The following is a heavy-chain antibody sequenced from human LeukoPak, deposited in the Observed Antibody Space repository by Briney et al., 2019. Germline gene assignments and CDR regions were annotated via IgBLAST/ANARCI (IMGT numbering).Heavy chain of an antibody. V-gene: IGHV3-23*01. CDR1: GFTFSSYA. CDR2: ISGSGSNT. J-gene: IGHJ4*02. D-gene: IGHD5-12*01. CDR3: ARDPSGSDFDY. Sequence: GGSLRLSCAASGFTFSSYAMSWVRQAPGKGLEWVSAISGSGSNTYYADSVKGRFTISRDNAENSLYLQMNSLRAEDTAVYYCARDPSGSDFDYWGQGTLVTVSS.